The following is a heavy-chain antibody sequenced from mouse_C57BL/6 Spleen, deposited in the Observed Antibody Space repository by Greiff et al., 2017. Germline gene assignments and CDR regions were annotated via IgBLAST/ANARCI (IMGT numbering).Heavy chain of an antibody. CDR2: IDPSDSYT. D-gene: IGHD1-1*01. Sequence: QVQLKQPGAELVKPGASVKLSCKASGYTFTSYWMQWVKQRPGQGLEWIGEIDPSDSYTNYNQKFKGKATLTVDTSSSTAYMQLSSLTSEDSAVYYCARWGVVATRGYYFDYWGQGTTLTVSS. V-gene: IGHV1-50*01. CDR1: GYTFTSYW. CDR3: ARWGVVATRGYYFDY. J-gene: IGHJ2*01.